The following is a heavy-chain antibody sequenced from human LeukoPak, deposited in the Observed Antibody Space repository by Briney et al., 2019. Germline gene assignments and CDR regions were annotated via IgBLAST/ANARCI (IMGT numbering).Heavy chain of an antibody. CDR1: GFTFSSYA. CDR2: ITGSGGST. CDR3: AKGGSSSWYFGSWFDP. J-gene: IGHJ5*02. Sequence: GGSLRLSCVASGFTFSSYAMAWVRQAPGKGLEWVSDITGSGGSTYYADSVKGRFTISRDNSKNTLNLQMNSLRAEDTAVYYCAKGGSSSWYFGSWFDPWGQGILVTVSS. D-gene: IGHD6-13*01. V-gene: IGHV3-23*01.